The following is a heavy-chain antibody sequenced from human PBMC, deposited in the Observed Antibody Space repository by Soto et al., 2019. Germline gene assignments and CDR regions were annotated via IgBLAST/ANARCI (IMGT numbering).Heavy chain of an antibody. CDR2: IYWDDDK. CDR1: GFSLTETGMG. CDR3: AHRRSGYFDS. V-gene: IGHV2-5*02. J-gene: IGHJ4*02. Sequence: QITLKESGPTLVKPTQTLTLTCTFSGFSLTETGMGVGWIRQPPGKALEWLALIYWDDDKRYSPSLKRGLTISKVASKNQVVLTKTNVDAVDTATYYCAHRRSGYFDSWGQGTLVTVSS.